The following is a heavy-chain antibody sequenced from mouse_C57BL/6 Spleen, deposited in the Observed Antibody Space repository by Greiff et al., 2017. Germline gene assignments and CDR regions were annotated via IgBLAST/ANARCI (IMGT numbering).Heavy chain of an antibody. CDR3: ARPTFYYGSSLHFDY. CDR2: ISSGSSTI. J-gene: IGHJ2*01. CDR1: GFTFSDYG. Sequence: EVQGVESGGGSVKPGGSLKLSCAASGFTFSDYGMHWVRPAPEKGLEWVAYISSGSSTIYYADTVKGRFTISRDNAKNTLFLQMTSLRSEDTAMYYCARPTFYYGSSLHFDYWGQGTTLTVSS. D-gene: IGHD1-1*01. V-gene: IGHV5-17*01.